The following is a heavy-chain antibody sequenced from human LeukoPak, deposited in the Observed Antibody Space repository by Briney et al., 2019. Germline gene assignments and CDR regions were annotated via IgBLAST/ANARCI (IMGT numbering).Heavy chain of an antibody. Sequence: SETLSLTCTVSGGSISSSTYYWGWIRQPPGKGLEWIGSIYYSGSTYYNPSLKSRVTISVDTSKNQFSLKLSSVTAADTAMYYCARRGYDFWSGYYSPFDYWGQGTLVTVSS. CDR3: ARRGYDFWSGYYSPFDY. D-gene: IGHD3-3*01. CDR2: IYYSGST. V-gene: IGHV4-39*01. CDR1: GGSISSSTYY. J-gene: IGHJ4*02.